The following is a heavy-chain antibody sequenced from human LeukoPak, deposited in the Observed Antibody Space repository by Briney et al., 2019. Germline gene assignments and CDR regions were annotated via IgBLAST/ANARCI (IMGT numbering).Heavy chain of an antibody. D-gene: IGHD2-8*01. J-gene: IGHJ4*02. Sequence: SETLSLTCTVSGGSISSGGYYWSWIRQHPGKGLEWIGYIYYSGSTYYNPSLKSRVTISVDTSKNQFSLKLSSVTAADTAVYYCARDLGYCTNGVCHTRFDYWGQGTLVAVSS. CDR3: ARDLGYCTNGVCHTRFDY. CDR2: IYYSGST. CDR1: GGSISSGGYY. V-gene: IGHV4-31*03.